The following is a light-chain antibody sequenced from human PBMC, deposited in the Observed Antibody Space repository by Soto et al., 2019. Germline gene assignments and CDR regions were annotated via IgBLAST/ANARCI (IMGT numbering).Light chain of an antibody. CDR2: DAS. CDR1: QSVSNSY. CDR3: QQRNDWPLT. V-gene: IGKV3-11*01. J-gene: IGKJ4*01. Sequence: DIVLTQSTGTLSLSPGERATLSCRASQSVSNSYLAWYQQKPGQAPRLLINDASNRATGIPARFSGSGSGTDFTLTISSLEPEDFAVYYCQQRNDWPLTFGGGTKVDIK.